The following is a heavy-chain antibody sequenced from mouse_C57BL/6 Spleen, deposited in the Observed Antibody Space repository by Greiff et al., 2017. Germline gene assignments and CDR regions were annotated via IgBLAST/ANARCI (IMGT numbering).Heavy chain of an antibody. Sequence: QFQLQQPGAELVKPGASVKVSCKASGYPFTSYWMHWVKQRPGQGLEWIGRIHPSDSDTNYNQKFKGKATLPVDNSSSTASMQLSSLTSDDAAVYYCTVGGEAAIAYWGQGTLVTVAA. CDR3: TVGGEAAIAY. V-gene: IGHV1-74*01. CDR2: IHPSDSDT. J-gene: IGHJ3*01. CDR1: GYPFTSYW.